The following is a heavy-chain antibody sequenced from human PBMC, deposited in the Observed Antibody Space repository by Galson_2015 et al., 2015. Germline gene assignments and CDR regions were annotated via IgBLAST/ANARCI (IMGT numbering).Heavy chain of an antibody. J-gene: IGHJ3*02. CDR2: IWYDGNTQ. CDR1: GFTFSRYG. Sequence: SLRLSCAASGFTFSRYGMHWVRQAPGKGLEWVAIIWYDGNTQYYADSVKGRFTISRDNSKNTLYMLMSSLRAEDTAVYFCVREAPYGDFLGRAFDIWGQGTMVTVSS. V-gene: IGHV3-33*01. CDR3: VREAPYGDFLGRAFDI. D-gene: IGHD4-17*01.